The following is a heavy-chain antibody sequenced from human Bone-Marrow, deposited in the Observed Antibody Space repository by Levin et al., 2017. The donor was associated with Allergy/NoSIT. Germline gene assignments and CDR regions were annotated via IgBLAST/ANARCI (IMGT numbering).Heavy chain of an antibody. J-gene: IGHJ4*02. Sequence: GASVKVSCAASGFTFDDSGMGWVRQVPGKGLEWVSGITWNAVTTDYADSVKGRFTISRDNAKNSLYLQMNRLRAEDTAVYYCARDRGGFGELLYFFDSWGQGTLVTVSS. CDR2: ITWNAVTT. CDR3: ARDRGGFGELLYFFDS. V-gene: IGHV3-20*04. CDR1: GFTFDDSG. D-gene: IGHD3-10*01.